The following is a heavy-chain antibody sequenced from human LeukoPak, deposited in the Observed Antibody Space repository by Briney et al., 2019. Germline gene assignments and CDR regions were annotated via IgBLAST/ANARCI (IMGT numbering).Heavy chain of an antibody. J-gene: IGHJ6*03. D-gene: IGHD4-17*01. CDR1: GYTFTGYY. CDR3: ARDYGVYYYYMDV. V-gene: IGHV1-2*02. CDR2: INPNSGGT. Sequence: ASVKVSCKASGYTFTGYYMRWVRQAPGQGLEWMGWINPNSGGTNYAQKFQGRVTMTRDTSISTAYMELSRLRSDDTAVYYCARDYGVYYYYMDVWGKGTTVTVSS.